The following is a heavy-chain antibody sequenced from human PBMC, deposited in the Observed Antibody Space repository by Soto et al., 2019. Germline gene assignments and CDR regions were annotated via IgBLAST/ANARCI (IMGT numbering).Heavy chain of an antibody. CDR2: VSSSGSIT. CDR3: ARDPGYYDSNGYFDY. D-gene: IGHD3-22*01. Sequence: KAGGSLRLSCAASGFTFSDYYMSWIRQAPGKGLEWVSNVSSSGSITYYADSVQGRFTISRDNAKNSLDLQMTSLRAEDTAVYYCARDPGYYDSNGYFDYWGQGTLVTVSS. CDR1: GFTFSDYY. V-gene: IGHV3-11*01. J-gene: IGHJ4*02.